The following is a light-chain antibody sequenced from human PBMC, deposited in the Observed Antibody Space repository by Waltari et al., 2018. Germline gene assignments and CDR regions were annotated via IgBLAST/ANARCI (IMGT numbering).Light chain of an antibody. V-gene: IGKV3-20*01. CDR2: GAS. Sequence: EIVMTQSPGTLTFSPGERATLSCRASQRVGSNYLAWYQRKPGQAPRLLVYGASNRATGIPDRFSGSGSGTDFTLTISRLEPQDFAVYYCHQYATSPLTFGQGTKVEI. J-gene: IGKJ1*01. CDR1: QRVGSNY. CDR3: HQYATSPLT.